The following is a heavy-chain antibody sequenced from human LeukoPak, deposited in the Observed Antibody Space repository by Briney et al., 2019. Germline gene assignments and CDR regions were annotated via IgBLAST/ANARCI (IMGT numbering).Heavy chain of an antibody. CDR1: GGSISINNYY. J-gene: IGHJ4*02. CDR3: ARRSPSTACSYFDS. Sequence: SETLSLTCTVSGGSISINNYYWAWIRQPPGKGLQWTGSIYYSGSTSYHPSLRRPVTISVDTSKNHFSLKLNSSTHADTAVFYCARRSPSTACSYFDSWGQGTLVTVSS. D-gene: IGHD3-10*02. CDR2: IYYSGST. V-gene: IGHV4-39*01.